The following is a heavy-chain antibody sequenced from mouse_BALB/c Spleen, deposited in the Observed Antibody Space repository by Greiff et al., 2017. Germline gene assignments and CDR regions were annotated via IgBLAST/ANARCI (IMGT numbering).Heavy chain of an antibody. V-gene: IGHV5-6-3*01. D-gene: IGHD1-1*01. CDR2: INSNGGST. J-gene: IGHJ2*01. CDR3: ARDPLLRFDY. Sequence: EVKLVESGGGLVQPGGSLKLSCAASGFTFSSYGMSWVRQTPDKRLELVATINSNGGSTYYPDSVKGRFTISRDNAKNTLYLQMSSLKSEDTAMYYCARDPLLRFDYWGQGTTLTVSS. CDR1: GFTFSSYG.